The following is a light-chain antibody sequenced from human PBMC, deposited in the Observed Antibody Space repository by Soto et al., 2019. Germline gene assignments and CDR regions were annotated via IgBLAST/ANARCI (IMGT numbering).Light chain of an antibody. CDR2: GAS. CDR3: QQYGSSPWWT. V-gene: IGKV3-20*01. CDR1: QSVSSSY. Sequence: EIVLTQSPGTLSLSPGERATLSCRASQSVSSSYLAWYQQKPGQAPRLLIYGASSRATGIPDMFSGSGSGTDFTLTISRLEPEDFAVYYCQQYGSSPWWTFGQGTKVEIK. J-gene: IGKJ1*01.